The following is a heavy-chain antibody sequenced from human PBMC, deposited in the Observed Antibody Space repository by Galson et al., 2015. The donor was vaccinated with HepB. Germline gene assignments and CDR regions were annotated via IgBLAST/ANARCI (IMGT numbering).Heavy chain of an antibody. Sequence: QSGAEVKKPGESLKISCKGSGYSLTSYWIGWVRQMPGKGLEWMGIIYPGDSDTRYSPSFQGQVTISADKSISTAYLQWSSLKASDTAMYYCARHPRYCSSTSCYTDWYFDLWGRGTLVTVSS. CDR3: ARHPRYCSSTSCYTDWYFDL. CDR2: IYPGDSDT. J-gene: IGHJ2*01. CDR1: GYSLTSYW. D-gene: IGHD2-2*02. V-gene: IGHV5-51*01.